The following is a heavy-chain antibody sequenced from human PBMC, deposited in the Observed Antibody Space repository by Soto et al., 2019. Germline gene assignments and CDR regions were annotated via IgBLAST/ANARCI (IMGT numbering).Heavy chain of an antibody. CDR2: IWYDGSNK. D-gene: IGHD6-13*01. J-gene: IGHJ4*02. V-gene: IGHV3-33*01. CDR3: ASTKIAVVGLFDY. CDR1: GFTFSSYG. Sequence: QVQLVETGGGVVQPGRSLRLSCAASGFTFSSYGMHWVRQAPGKGLEWVAVIWYDGSNKYYADSVKGRFTISRDNSKNMLYLQMNSLRAVDTAVYYFASTKIAVVGLFDYWGQGLLVTVSS.